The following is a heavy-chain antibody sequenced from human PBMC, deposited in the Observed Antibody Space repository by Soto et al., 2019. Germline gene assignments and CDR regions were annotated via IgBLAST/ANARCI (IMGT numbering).Heavy chain of an antibody. CDR2: ITAYNGNT. D-gene: IGHD5-18*01. CDR3: ARFGRGFRSAFDVDY. Sequence: VQLVQSGAEVKKPGASVKVSCKASGYTFSNFGISWVRLAPGQGLEWMGWITAYNGNTHYAQNFQGRVTMTTDTSTSTAYMDLRSLRSDDTAIYYCARFGRGFRSAFDVDYWGQGTLVTVSS. J-gene: IGHJ4*02. CDR1: GYTFSNFG. V-gene: IGHV1-18*01.